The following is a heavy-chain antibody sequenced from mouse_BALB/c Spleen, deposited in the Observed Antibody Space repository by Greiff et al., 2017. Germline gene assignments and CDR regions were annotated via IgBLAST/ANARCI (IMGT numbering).Heavy chain of an antibody. Sequence: VQLQQPGAELVKPGASVKLSCKASGYTFTSYWMHWVKQRPGQGLEWIGEINPSNGRTNYNEKFKSKATLTVDKSSSTAYMQLSSLTSEDSAVYYCASGAYWFAYWGQGTLVTVSA. D-gene: IGHD6-5*01. V-gene: IGHV1S81*02. CDR2: INPSNGRT. CDR1: GYTFTSYW. CDR3: ASGAYWFAY. J-gene: IGHJ3*01.